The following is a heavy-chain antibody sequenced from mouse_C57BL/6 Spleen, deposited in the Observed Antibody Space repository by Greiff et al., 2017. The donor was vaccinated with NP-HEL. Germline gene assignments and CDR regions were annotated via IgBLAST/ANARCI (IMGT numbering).Heavy chain of an antibody. Sequence: QVQLQQSGPELVKPGASVKISCKASGYAFSSSWMNWVKQRPGKGLEWIGRIYPGGGGTNYNGKFKGKATLTADKSSSTAYIQLSSMTSEDAAVYCDGSTLYYGSSLFFDYWGQGTTLTVAS. D-gene: IGHD1-1*01. J-gene: IGHJ2*01. V-gene: IGHV1-82*01. CDR3: GSTLYYGSSLFFDY. CDR2: IYPGGGGT. CDR1: GYAFSSSW.